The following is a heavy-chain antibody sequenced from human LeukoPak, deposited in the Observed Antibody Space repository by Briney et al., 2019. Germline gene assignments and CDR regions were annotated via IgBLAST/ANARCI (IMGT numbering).Heavy chain of an antibody. V-gene: IGHV4-39*07. CDR1: GGSISSNSYY. J-gene: IGHJ4*02. Sequence: ASETLSLTCTVSGGSISSNSYYWGWIRQPPGKGLEWIGSIYYSGSTYYNPSLKSRVTISVDTSKNQFSLKLSSVTAADTAVYYCARDDYYDRSIDYWGQGTLVTVSS. D-gene: IGHD3-22*01. CDR3: ARDDYYDRSIDY. CDR2: IYYSGST.